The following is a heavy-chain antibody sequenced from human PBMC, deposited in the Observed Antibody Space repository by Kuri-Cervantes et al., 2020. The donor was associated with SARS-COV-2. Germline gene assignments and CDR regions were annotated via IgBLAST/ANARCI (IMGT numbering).Heavy chain of an antibody. J-gene: IGHJ6*02. Sequence: GESLKISCAASGFTFSSYAMHWVRRAPGKGLEWVAVIWYDGSNKYHADSVKGRFTISRDNSKNTLYLQMNSLRAEDTAVYYCARSLYGGTSWYYGMDVWGQGTTVTVSS. CDR2: IWYDGSNK. D-gene: IGHD4-23*01. CDR3: ARSLYGGTSWYYGMDV. CDR1: GFTFSSYA. V-gene: IGHV3-33*08.